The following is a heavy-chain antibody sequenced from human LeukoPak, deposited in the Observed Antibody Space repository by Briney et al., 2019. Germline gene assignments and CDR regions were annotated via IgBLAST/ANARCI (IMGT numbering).Heavy chain of an antibody. Sequence: GGSRRLSCATSGFTFDDYTMHWVRQAPGKGLEWVSFINWDGYITYYTDSVKGRFTISRDNAKNSLYLQMNSLRAEDTAVYYCARDSAAYEYYYDSSGYHFDYWGQGTLVTVSS. D-gene: IGHD3-22*01. V-gene: IGHV3-43*01. J-gene: IGHJ4*02. CDR1: GFTFDDYT. CDR2: INWDGYIT. CDR3: ARDSAAYEYYYDSSGYHFDY.